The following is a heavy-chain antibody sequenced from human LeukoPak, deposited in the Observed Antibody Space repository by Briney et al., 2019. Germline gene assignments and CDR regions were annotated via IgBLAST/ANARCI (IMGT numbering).Heavy chain of an antibody. CDR1: GGSISNSNW. Sequence: SQTLSLTCAVSGGSISNSNWWSWVRQPPGKGLEWIGEIYHSGSTNYNPSLKSRVTISVDKSKNQFSLKLSSVTAADTAVYYCATNWGPDILTGYPSNWGQGTLVTVSS. D-gene: IGHD3-9*01. CDR2: IYHSGST. J-gene: IGHJ4*02. CDR3: ATNWGPDILTGYPSN. V-gene: IGHV4-4*02.